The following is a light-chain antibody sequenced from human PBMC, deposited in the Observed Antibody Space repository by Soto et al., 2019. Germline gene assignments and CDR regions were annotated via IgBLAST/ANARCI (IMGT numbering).Light chain of an antibody. CDR2: AAS. V-gene: IGKV1-39*01. J-gene: IGKJ2*01. CDR3: QQTYRIPYT. CDR1: QSIGVY. Sequence: DIQMTQSPSSLSVSIGDRVTIICRSSQSIGVYLNWYQKKPGTPPKLLIYAASNLQSGVPSRFIGRGSGTDFTLTISSLQPEDFASYYCQQTYRIPYTFGQGTKLEI.